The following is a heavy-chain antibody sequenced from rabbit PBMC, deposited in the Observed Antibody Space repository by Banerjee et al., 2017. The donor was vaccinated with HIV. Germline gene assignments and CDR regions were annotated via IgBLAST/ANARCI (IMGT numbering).Heavy chain of an antibody. D-gene: IGHD6-1*01. J-gene: IGHJ6*01. CDR2: IYAGSSGST. Sequence: QSLEESGGDLVKPGASLTLTCTASGFSFSSSYYMCWVRQAPGKGLEWIACIYAGSSGSTYYASWAKGRFTISKTSSTTVTLQMTSLTAADTATYFCARDYVGVADYGYATGGLWGPGTLVTVS. CDR1: GFSFSSSYY. V-gene: IGHV1S40*01. CDR3: ARDYVGVADYGYATGGL.